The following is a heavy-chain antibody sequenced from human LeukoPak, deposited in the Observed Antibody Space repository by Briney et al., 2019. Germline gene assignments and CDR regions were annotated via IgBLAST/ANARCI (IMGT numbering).Heavy chain of an antibody. Sequence: PGGSLRLSCAASGFTFSSYGMSWVRQAPGKGLEWVSGINWNGGTTGYADSVKGRFTISRVNAKDSLHLQMNSLRAEDTALYYCARRYIDSSAYAAFDIWGQGTMVTVSS. V-gene: IGHV3-20*04. CDR3: ARRYIDSSAYAAFDI. CDR2: INWNGGTT. D-gene: IGHD3-22*01. J-gene: IGHJ3*02. CDR1: GFTFSSYG.